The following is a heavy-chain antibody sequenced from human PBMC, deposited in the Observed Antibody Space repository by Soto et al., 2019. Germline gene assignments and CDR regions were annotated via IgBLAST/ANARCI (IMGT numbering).Heavy chain of an antibody. CDR1: GFTFRSYA. J-gene: IGHJ6*02. CDR3: AKRFGGGWELPADYYYGMDV. V-gene: IGHV3-23*01. Sequence: PGGSLRLSCAASGFTFRSYAMSWVRQAPGKGLEWVSGISGSGGSTYYADSVKGRFTISRDNSKNTLYLQMNSLRAEDTAVYYCAKRFGGGWELPADYYYGMDVWGQGTTVTVSS. D-gene: IGHD1-26*01. CDR2: ISGSGGST.